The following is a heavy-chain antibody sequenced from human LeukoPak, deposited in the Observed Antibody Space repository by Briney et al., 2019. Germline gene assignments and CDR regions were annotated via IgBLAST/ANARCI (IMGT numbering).Heavy chain of an antibody. D-gene: IGHD1-26*01. CDR1: RDSVSSNTAA. V-gene: IGHV6-1*01. CDR3: ARDWYGGSYYRFDY. CDR2: TYYRSKWSN. Sequence: SQTLSLTCAISRDSVSSNTAAWNWIRQSPSRGLEWLGRTYYRSKWSNDYAVSVKSRKTINPDTSKNQFSLLLNSVTPEDTAVYYCARDWYGGSYYRFDYWGQGTLVTVSS. J-gene: IGHJ4*02.